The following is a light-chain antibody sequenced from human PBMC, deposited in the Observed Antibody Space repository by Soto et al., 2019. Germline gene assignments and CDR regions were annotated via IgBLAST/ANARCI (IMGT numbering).Light chain of an antibody. CDR2: GAS. Sequence: ETVMTQSPVTLSVSPGERATVSCRASQSVSSNLAWYQHKPGQAPRLLIYGASTRATGIPARFSGSGSGTEFTLTISSLQSEDFAVYYCQQFHNWPPITFGQGTRLEI. CDR1: QSVSSN. J-gene: IGKJ5*01. CDR3: QQFHNWPPIT. V-gene: IGKV3-15*01.